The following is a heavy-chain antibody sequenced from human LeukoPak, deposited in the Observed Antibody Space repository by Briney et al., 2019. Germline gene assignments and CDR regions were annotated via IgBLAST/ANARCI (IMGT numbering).Heavy chain of an antibody. D-gene: IGHD6-19*01. CDR1: GGSFSGYY. CDR2: INHSGCT. Sequence: SETLSLTRAVYGGSFSGYYWSWIRQPPGKGLEWIGEINHSGCTNYNPSLKSRVTISVDTSKNQFSLKLSSVTAADTAVYYCASPIIAVAGTDYYGMDVWGQGTTVTVSS. J-gene: IGHJ6*02. CDR3: ASPIIAVAGTDYYGMDV. V-gene: IGHV4-34*01.